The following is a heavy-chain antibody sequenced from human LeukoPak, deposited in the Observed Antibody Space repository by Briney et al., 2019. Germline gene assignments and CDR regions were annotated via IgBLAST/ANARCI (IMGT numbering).Heavy chain of an antibody. CDR3: AKTVGLYYFDS. D-gene: IGHD1-26*01. V-gene: IGHV3-30*18. CDR2: ISSDGSHK. J-gene: IGHJ4*02. CDR1: GFTFTTYA. Sequence: GGSLRLSCAASGFTFTTYAMHWVRQAPGKGLEWVAVISSDGSHKYYADSVKGRFTISRDNSKKTLSLQMNSLRVEDTAVYYCAKTVGLYYFDSWGQGTLVTVSS.